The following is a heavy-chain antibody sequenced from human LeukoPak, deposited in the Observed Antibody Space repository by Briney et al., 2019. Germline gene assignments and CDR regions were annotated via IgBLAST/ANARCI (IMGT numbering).Heavy chain of an antibody. Sequence: SETLSLTCTVPGGSISSYYWSWIRQPAGKGLEWIGHISTSGSINYNPSLKSRVTMSLDTSKNQFSLKLSSVTAADTALYYCAREYILTGTAFDIWGQGTMVTVSS. D-gene: IGHD3-9*01. CDR3: AREYILTGTAFDI. J-gene: IGHJ3*02. CDR1: GGSISSYY. V-gene: IGHV4-4*07. CDR2: ISTSGSI.